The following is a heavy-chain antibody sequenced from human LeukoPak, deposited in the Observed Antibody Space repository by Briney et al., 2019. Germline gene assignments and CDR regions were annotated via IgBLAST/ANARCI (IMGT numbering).Heavy chain of an antibody. CDR1: GFTFSGYW. V-gene: IGHV3-7*01. D-gene: IGHD2-2*01. Sequence: GGSLRLSCAASGFTFSGYWMSWVRQAPGKGLEWVANIKQDGSEKYYVDSVKGRFTISRDNAKNSLYLQMNSLRAEDTAVYYCARDFVVPAAIGYYYYYYGMDVWGQGTTVTVSS. CDR2: IKQDGSEK. CDR3: ARDFVVPAAIGYYYYYYGMDV. J-gene: IGHJ6*02.